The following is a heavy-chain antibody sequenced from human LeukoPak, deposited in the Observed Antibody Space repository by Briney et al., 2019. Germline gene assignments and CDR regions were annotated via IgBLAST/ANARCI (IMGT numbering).Heavy chain of an antibody. J-gene: IGHJ5*02. CDR1: GYTFTSYG. Sequence: GASVKVSCKASGYTFTSYGISWVRQAPGQGLEWMGWISAYNGNTNYAQKLQGRVTMTTDTSTSTAYMELRSLRSDDTAVYYCARGDSNYDAWKAVDWFDPWGQGTLVTVSS. CDR3: ARGDSNYDAWKAVDWFDP. CDR2: ISAYNGNT. D-gene: IGHD4-11*01. V-gene: IGHV1-18*01.